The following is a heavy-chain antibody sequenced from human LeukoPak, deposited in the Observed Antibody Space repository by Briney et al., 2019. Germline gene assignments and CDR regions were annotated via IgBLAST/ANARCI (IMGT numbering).Heavy chain of an antibody. CDR1: GGSISSSSYY. CDR2: IYYSGST. CDR3: ARGFVRNSYSFHMDV. V-gene: IGHV4-39*01. Sequence: PSETLSLTCTVSGGSISSSSYYWGWIRQPPGKGLEWIGSIYYSGSTYYNPSLKSRVIISVDTSKNQFSLKLSSVTAADTAVYYCARGFVRNSYSFHMDVWGKGTTVTVSS. D-gene: IGHD3-10*01. J-gene: IGHJ6*03.